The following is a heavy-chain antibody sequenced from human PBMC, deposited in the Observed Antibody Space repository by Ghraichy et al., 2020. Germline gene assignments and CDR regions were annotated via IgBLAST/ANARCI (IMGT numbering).Heavy chain of an antibody. V-gene: IGHV1-18*01. Sequence: ASVKVSCKASGYTFTSYGISWLRQAPGQGLEWMGWISAYNGNTNYAQKHQGRVTMTTDTSTSTAYMELRSLRSDDTAVYYCARAPRYNWNDVGDYWGQGTLVTVSS. D-gene: IGHD1-20*01. CDR3: ARAPRYNWNDVGDY. CDR1: GYTFTSYG. J-gene: IGHJ4*02. CDR2: ISAYNGNT.